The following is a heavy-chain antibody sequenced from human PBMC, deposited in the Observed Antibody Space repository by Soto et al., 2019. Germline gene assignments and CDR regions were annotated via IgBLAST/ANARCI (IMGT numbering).Heavy chain of an antibody. CDR1: GFTFSSYG. J-gene: IGHJ4*02. Sequence: LRLSCAASGFTFSSYGMHWVRQAPGKGLEWVAVISYDGSNKYYADSVKGRFTISRDNSKNTLYLQMNSLRAEDTAVYYCARTTIVVVPAASGSYWGPGTLVTVSS. CDR3: ARTTIVVVPAASGSY. V-gene: IGHV3-30*03. D-gene: IGHD2-2*01. CDR2: ISYDGSNK.